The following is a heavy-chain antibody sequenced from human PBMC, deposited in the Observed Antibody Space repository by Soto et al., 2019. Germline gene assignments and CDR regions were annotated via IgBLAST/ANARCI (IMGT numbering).Heavy chain of an antibody. CDR2: ITGDNGNT. CDR1: GYPLTSYG. Sequence: QVQLVQSGAEVKKHGASVKVSCKASGYPLTSYGITCVRQAPGQGLEWMGWITGDNGNTNHAQRLQGRVTMTTDTSTNTAYMELRSRRSEDTAVYYCARDRGDYDYWGQGTLVTVSS. D-gene: IGHD4-17*01. V-gene: IGHV1-18*01. CDR3: ARDRGDYDY. J-gene: IGHJ4*02.